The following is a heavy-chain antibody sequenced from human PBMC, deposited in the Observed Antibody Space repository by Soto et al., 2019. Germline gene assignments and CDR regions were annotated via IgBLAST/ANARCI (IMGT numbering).Heavy chain of an antibody. J-gene: IGHJ4*02. CDR1: GFTFSSYA. Sequence: EVQLLESGGGLVQPGGSLRLSCAASGFTFSSYAMSWVRQAPGKGLEWVSAISGSGGSTYYADSVKGRFIISRDNSKNTLYLHMNSLRADDTAVYYCAKDYDFCSGYVMGNFDYWGQGTLVTVSS. D-gene: IGHD3-3*01. CDR2: ISGSGGST. CDR3: AKDYDFCSGYVMGNFDY. V-gene: IGHV3-23*01.